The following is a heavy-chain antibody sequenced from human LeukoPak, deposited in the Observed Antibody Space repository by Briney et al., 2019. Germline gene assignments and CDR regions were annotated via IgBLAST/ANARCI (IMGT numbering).Heavy chain of an antibody. CDR3: ARVGYYPDYYMDV. J-gene: IGHJ6*03. V-gene: IGHV4-39*07. CDR2: IYYSGST. CDR1: GGSISSSSYY. D-gene: IGHD2-21*01. Sequence: SETLSLTCTVSGGSISSSSYYWGWIRQPPGKGLEWIGSIYYSGSTYYNPSLKSRVTISVDTSKNQFSLKLSSVTAADTAVYYCARVGYYPDYYMDVWGKGTTVTVSS.